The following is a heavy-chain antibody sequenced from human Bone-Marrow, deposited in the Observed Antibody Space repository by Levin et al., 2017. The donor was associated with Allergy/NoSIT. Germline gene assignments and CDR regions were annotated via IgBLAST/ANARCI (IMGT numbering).Heavy chain of an antibody. CDR3: ARAAQPDVYYYYMDV. Sequence: LSLTCAASGITFSTYDIHWVRQAPGKGLEWVAVISYDGRNKFYGDSVKGRFTISRDNSKNTLSLQMNSLRPEDTAVYYCARAAQPDVYYYYMDVWGKGTTVTVSS. D-gene: IGHD1-14*01. V-gene: IGHV3-30*03. CDR1: GITFSTYD. CDR2: ISYDGRNK. J-gene: IGHJ6*03.